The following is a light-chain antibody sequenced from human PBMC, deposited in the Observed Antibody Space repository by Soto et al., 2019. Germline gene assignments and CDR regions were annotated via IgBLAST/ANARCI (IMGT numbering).Light chain of an antibody. CDR3: SSYTSSSTQV. CDR1: SSDVGGYNY. V-gene: IGLV2-14*01. CDR2: DVS. J-gene: IGLJ2*01. Sequence: QSVPTQPASVSGSPGQSITISCTGTSSDVGGYNYVSWYQQHPGTAPKLMIYDVSNRPSGVSNRFSGSKSGNTASLTISGLQAEDEADYYCSSYTSSSTQVFGGGTKLTVL.